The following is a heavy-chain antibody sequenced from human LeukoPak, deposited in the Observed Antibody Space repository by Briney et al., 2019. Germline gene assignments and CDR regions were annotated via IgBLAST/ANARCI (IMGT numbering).Heavy chain of an antibody. CDR3: VQLWLVLGGFDF. CDR2: IDSSGDSA. V-gene: IGHV3-23*01. J-gene: IGHJ3*01. Sequence: GGSLRMSCAGSGFSFSTFAMSWVRQAPGKGLEWVSAIDSSGDSAYYADSVKGRFTISRDNSNNTLYLQMNSLRGEDTAIYYCVQLWLVLGGFDFWGQGTMVTVSS. CDR1: GFSFSTFA. D-gene: IGHD6-19*01.